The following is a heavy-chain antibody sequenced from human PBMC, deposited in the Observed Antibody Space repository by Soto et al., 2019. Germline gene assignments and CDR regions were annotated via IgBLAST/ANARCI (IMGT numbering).Heavy chain of an antibody. D-gene: IGHD5-12*01. CDR1: GFSLSTSGVG. J-gene: IGHJ4*02. CDR2: IYWDDDK. V-gene: IGHV2-5*02. CDR3: AHRRGYEFDY. Sequence: QITLKESGPTLVKPTQTLTLTCTFSGFSLSTSGVGVGWFRQPPGKALEWLALIYWDDDKRYSPSLKSRLTITKGTSNNQAVLTLTNMAPVDTATYYCAHRRGYEFDYWGQGTLVTVSS.